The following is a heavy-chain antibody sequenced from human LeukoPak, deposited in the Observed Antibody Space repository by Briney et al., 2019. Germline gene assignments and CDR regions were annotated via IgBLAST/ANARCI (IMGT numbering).Heavy chain of an antibody. CDR1: GFTFSSYG. CDR3: AREGIAAAEFDY. Sequence: GRSPRLSCAASGFTFSSYGMHSVRHAPGKGLEWVAVIWYDGSNKYYADSVKGRFTISRDNSKHTLYLQMNSLRAEGTAVYYCAREGIAAAEFDYWGQGALVTVSS. D-gene: IGHD6-13*01. J-gene: IGHJ4*02. V-gene: IGHV3-33*01. CDR2: IWYDGSNK.